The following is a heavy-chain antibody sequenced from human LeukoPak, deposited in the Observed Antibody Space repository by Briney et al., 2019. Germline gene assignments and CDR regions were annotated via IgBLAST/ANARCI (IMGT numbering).Heavy chain of an antibody. D-gene: IGHD3-9*01. CDR2: INNDGSDT. Sequence: PGGSLRLSCAASGFTFGNYWMHWVRQAPGKGLVWVSRINNDGSDTTYADAVKGRFTFSRDNAKNALYLQMNSLRAEDTAVYYCARGYFGPDYWGQGTLVTVSS. CDR1: GFTFGNYW. CDR3: ARGYFGPDY. V-gene: IGHV3-74*01. J-gene: IGHJ4*02.